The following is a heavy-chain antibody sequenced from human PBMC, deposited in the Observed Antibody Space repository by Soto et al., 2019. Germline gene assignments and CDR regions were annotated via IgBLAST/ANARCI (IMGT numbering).Heavy chain of an antibody. CDR3: ARGSTDSYPGSRIFDF. CDR1: GLTFGSRA. CDR2: ITDTGGDA. J-gene: IGHJ4*02. D-gene: IGHD3-10*01. V-gene: IGHV3-23*01. Sequence: LRLSCVASGLTFGSRAMTWVRQAPGEGLQWVSTITDTGGDAKYADSVRGRFVISRDNSKKTLYLQMTSLTAEDSAMYYCARGSTDSYPGSRIFDFWGRGTLVTVSS.